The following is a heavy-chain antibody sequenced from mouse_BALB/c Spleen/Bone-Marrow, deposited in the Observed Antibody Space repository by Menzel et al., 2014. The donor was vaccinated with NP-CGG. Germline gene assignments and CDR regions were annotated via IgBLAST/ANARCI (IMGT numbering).Heavy chain of an antibody. Sequence: VQGVESGAELVKPGASVKLSCKASGYTFTSYWMHWVKQRPGQGLEWIGEINPSNGRTNYNEKFKSKATLTVDKSSSTAYMQLSSLTSEDSAVYDCARRTTTVVATDYWGQGTTLTVSS. V-gene: IGHV1S81*02. J-gene: IGHJ2*01. CDR2: INPSNGRT. CDR3: ARRTTTVVATDY. CDR1: GYTFTSYW. D-gene: IGHD1-1*01.